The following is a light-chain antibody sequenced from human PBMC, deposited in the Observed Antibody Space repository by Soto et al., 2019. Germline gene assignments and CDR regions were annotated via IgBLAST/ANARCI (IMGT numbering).Light chain of an antibody. Sequence: DIPMTQSPSTLSASVGDRVTITCRASQTISNWLAWYQQKPGKAPKLLIYDASSLEGGVPSRFSGSGSGTEFTLTLSSLQPDYFATYYCQQYYSYWTFGQGTKVEIK. CDR2: DAS. J-gene: IGKJ1*01. V-gene: IGKV1-5*01. CDR1: QTISNW. CDR3: QQYYSYWT.